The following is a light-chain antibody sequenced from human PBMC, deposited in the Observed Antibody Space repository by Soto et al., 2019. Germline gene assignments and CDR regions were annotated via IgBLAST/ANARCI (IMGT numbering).Light chain of an antibody. CDR3: HKYYSTTIT. Sequence: DIVMTQSPDSLAVCLRERATSNWKSIQRVLYSSNNKNYLAWYQQKPGQPPKLLIYWESTRESGVPDRFTGSGSGTDLNLTISRLQAEDVAVYHCHKYYSTTITCGQGTRLEIK. J-gene: IGKJ5*01. CDR2: WES. V-gene: IGKV4-1*01. CDR1: QRVLYSSNNKNY.